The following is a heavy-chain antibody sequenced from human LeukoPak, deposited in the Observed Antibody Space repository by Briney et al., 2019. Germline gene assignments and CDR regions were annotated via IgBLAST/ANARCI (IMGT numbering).Heavy chain of an antibody. D-gene: IGHD4-17*01. J-gene: IGHJ4*02. CDR3: APLGVTTWLDY. CDR1: GFTVSSNY. Sequence: PGGSLRLSCAASGFTVSSNYMSWVRQAPGKGLEWVSAISGSGGSTYYADSVKGRFTISRDNSKNTLYLQMTSLRAEDTAVYYCAPLGVTTWLDYWGQGTLVTVSS. CDR2: ISGSGGST. V-gene: IGHV3-23*01.